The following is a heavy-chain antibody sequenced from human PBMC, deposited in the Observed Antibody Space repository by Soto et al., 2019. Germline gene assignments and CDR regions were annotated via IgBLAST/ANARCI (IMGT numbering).Heavy chain of an antibody. V-gene: IGHV1-69*12. CDR2: IIPIFGTA. CDR1: GGTFSGYA. J-gene: IGHJ4*02. D-gene: IGHD6-13*01. CDR3: ARVSSSWYKDYFDS. Sequence: QVQLVQSGAEVKKPGSSVKVSCKASGGTFSGYAISWVRQAPGQGLEWMGGIIPIFGTANYAQKFQGRVTIXAXEXXSTAYMELSSLRSEDTAVYYCARVSSSWYKDYFDSWGQGTLVTVSS.